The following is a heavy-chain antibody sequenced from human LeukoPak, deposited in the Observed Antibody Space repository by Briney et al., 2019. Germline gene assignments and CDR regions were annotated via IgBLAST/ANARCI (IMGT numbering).Heavy chain of an antibody. CDR2: IYSGGST. CDR1: GFTVSSNY. Sequence: GGSLRLSCAASGFTVSSNYMSWVRQAPGKGLEWVSVIYSGGSTYYADSVKGRFTISRDNSKNTLYLQMNSLRAEDTAVYYCARHVRYSYGYADSWGQGTLVTVSS. V-gene: IGHV3-66*04. CDR3: ARHVRYSYGYADS. D-gene: IGHD5-18*01. J-gene: IGHJ4*02.